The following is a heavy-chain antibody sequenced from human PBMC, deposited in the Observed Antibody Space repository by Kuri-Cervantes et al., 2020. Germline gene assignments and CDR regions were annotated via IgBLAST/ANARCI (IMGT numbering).Heavy chain of an antibody. CDR2: INHSGST. Sequence: ESLKISCAVYGGSFSDYYWSWIRQPPGKGLEWIGEINHSGSTNYNPSLKSRVTISVDTSKNQFSLKLSSVTAADTAVYYCARGGRGMVISAFDIWGHGTMVTVSS. V-gene: IGHV4-34*01. CDR3: ARGGRGMVISAFDI. CDR1: GGSFSDYY. J-gene: IGHJ3*02. D-gene: IGHD3-22*01.